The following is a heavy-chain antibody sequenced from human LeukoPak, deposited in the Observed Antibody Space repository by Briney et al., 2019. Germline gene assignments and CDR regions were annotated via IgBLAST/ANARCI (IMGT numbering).Heavy chain of an antibody. Sequence: PSETLSLTCAVYGGSFSGYYWSWIRQPPGKGLEWIGEINHSGSTNYNPSLKSRVTISVDTSKNQFSLKLSSVTAADTTVYYCARNGHSSYRLINNWFDSWGQGTLVTVSS. J-gene: IGHJ5*01. V-gene: IGHV4-34*01. CDR2: INHSGST. CDR1: GGSFSGYY. D-gene: IGHD6-6*01. CDR3: ARNGHSSYRLINNWFDS.